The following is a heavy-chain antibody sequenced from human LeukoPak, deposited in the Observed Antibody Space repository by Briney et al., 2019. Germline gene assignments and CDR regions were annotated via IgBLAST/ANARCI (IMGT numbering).Heavy chain of an antibody. CDR3: TRGDYYDTSGYYFLFDY. Sequence: GRSLRLSCTASGFTFGDYGMSWVRQAPGKGLEWVGFFRSKAYGGTTEYAACVKGRFTISRDDSKSIAYLQMNSLKTEDTAVYYCTRGDYYDTSGYYFLFDYWGQGTLVTVSS. CDR2: FRSKAYGGTT. D-gene: IGHD3-22*01. J-gene: IGHJ4*02. V-gene: IGHV3-49*04. CDR1: GFTFGDYG.